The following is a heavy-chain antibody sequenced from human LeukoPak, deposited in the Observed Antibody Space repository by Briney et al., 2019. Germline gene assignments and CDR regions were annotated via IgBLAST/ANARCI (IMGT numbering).Heavy chain of an antibody. CDR2: ISSSGSTI. D-gene: IGHD3-3*02. CDR1: GFTFSDYY. V-gene: IGHV3-11*04. CDR3: ARALSARYYYMDV. Sequence: GVSLRLSCAASGFTFSDYYMSWIRQAPGKGLEWVSYISSSGSTIYYADSVKGRFTISRDNAKNSLYLQMNSLRAEDTAVYYCARALSARYYYMDVWGKGTTVTVSS. J-gene: IGHJ6*03.